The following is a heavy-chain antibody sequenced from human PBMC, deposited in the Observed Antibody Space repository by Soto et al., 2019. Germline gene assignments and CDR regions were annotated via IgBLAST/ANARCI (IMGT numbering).Heavy chain of an antibody. J-gene: IGHJ4*02. CDR3: AKDMAGAVATNNVDY. Sequence: SLRLSCAASGFTFDDYAMHWVRQAPGKGLEWVSGISWNSGSIGYADSVKGRFTISRDNAKNSLYLQMNSLRAEDTALYYCAKDMAGAVATNNVDYWGQGTLVTVSS. V-gene: IGHV3-9*01. D-gene: IGHD6-19*01. CDR1: GFTFDDYA. CDR2: ISWNSGSI.